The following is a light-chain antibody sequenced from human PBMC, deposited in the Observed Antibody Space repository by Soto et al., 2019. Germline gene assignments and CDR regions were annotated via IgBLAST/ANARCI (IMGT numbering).Light chain of an antibody. J-gene: IGKJ2*01. V-gene: IGKV3D-20*01. CDR3: QHYDSPPYT. CDR1: QTVSSSY. CDR2: DAS. Sequence: EIVLTQSPATLSLSPGERATLSCGASQTVSSSYLAWYQQKPGLAPRLLIYDASNRATGIPDRLSGSGSGTDFTLTISRLEPEEFGVYYCQHYDSPPYTFGQGNKLEIK.